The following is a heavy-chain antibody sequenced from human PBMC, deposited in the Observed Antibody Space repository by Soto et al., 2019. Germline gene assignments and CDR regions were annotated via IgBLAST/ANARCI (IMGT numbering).Heavy chain of an antibody. CDR3: ARYGGTYYVY. J-gene: IGHJ4*02. Sequence: SETLTLTCSVSGGSISSYYWSWIRQPPGKGLEWIGFISYSGSTNYNPSLKSRVTISVDTSKNQFSLKLSSVTAADTALYYCARYGGTYYVYWGQGTLVTVSS. D-gene: IGHD1-26*01. CDR2: ISYSGST. CDR1: GGSISSYY. V-gene: IGHV4-59*01.